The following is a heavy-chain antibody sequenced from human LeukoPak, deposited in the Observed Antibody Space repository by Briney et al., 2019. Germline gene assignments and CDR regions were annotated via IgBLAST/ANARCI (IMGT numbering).Heavy chain of an antibody. J-gene: IGHJ6*02. CDR3: AKDIAAAGTFYYYYGMDV. D-gene: IGHD6-13*01. Sequence: GRSLRLSCAASGFTFSSYGMHWVRQAPGKGLEWVAVISYDGSNKYYADSVKGRFTISRDNSKNTLYLQMNSLRAEDTAVYYCAKDIAAAGTFYYYYGMDVWGQGTTVTVSS. CDR1: GFTFSSYG. V-gene: IGHV3-30*18. CDR2: ISYDGSNK.